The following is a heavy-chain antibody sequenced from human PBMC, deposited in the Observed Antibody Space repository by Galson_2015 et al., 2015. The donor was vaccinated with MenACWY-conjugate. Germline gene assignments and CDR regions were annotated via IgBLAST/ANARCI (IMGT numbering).Heavy chain of an antibody. D-gene: IGHD1-1*01. J-gene: IGHJ5*02. CDR1: GFTFSSYN. Sequence: SLRLSCAASGFTFSSYNMHWVCQAPGKGLQWVSSISSYSTYIYYEDSLKGRFTISRDNANNSLYLELNTLRAEDTAVYFCAREDPTWKFDLWGQGTPVTVSS. CDR3: AREDPTWKFDL. CDR2: ISSYSTYI. V-gene: IGHV3-21*01.